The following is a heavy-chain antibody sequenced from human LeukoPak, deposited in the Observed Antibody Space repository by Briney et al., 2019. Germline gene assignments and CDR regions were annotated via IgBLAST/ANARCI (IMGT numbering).Heavy chain of an antibody. V-gene: IGHV4-61*01. D-gene: IGHD4-23*01. CDR3: AAGYGGNSNLAYYYYMDI. CDR2: INYSGST. Sequence: PSETLSLTCTVSGGSVSSENYNWSRHPPRQGQESMWYMYINYSGSTNYNPSLKSRVTISVDTSKNQFSLKLSSVTAADTAVYYCAAGYGGNSNLAYYYYMDIWGKGTTVTVSS. J-gene: IGHJ6*03. CDR1: GGSVSSENYN.